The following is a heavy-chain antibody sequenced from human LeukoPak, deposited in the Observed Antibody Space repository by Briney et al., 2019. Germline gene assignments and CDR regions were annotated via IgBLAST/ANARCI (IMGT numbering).Heavy chain of an antibody. CDR2: LYFRGNT. CDR3: ARQSSPFYFVDY. V-gene: IGHV4-39*07. Sequence: SETLSLTCSVSGGSISINSYYWDWIRQSPGKGLEWLGSLYFRGNTYYNPSLKSRVSMSVDTSKNQFSLRLKSVTAADTAVYFCARQSSPFYFVDYWGQEIPVTVSS. CDR1: GGSISINSYY. D-gene: IGHD2/OR15-2a*01. J-gene: IGHJ4*02.